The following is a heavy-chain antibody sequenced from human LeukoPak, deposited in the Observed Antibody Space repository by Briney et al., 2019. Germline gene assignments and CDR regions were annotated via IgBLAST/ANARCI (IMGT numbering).Heavy chain of an antibody. CDR3: AKDLFIVGVGGAFDI. J-gene: IGHJ3*02. Sequence: KSGGSLRLSCAASGFTFSSYSMNWVRQAPGKGLEWVSSISSSSSYIYYADSVKGRFTISRDNAKNSLYLQMNSLRAEDMALYYCAKDLFIVGVGGAFDIWGQGTMVTVSS. CDR2: ISSSSSYI. V-gene: IGHV3-21*04. CDR1: GFTFSSYS. D-gene: IGHD1-26*01.